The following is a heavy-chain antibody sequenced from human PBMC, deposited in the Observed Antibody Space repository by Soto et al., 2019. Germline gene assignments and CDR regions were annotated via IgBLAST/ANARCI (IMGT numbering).Heavy chain of an antibody. V-gene: IGHV4-31*03. CDR2: IFYSGST. Sequence: QVQLQESGPGLVKPSLTLSLTCTVSGGSISSGGYYWSWIRQHPGKGLEWFGYIFYSGSTYYNPSLKSRVTISVDTSKNQFSLKLSSVTAADTAVYYCARSPEATVTAFDYWGQGTLVTVSS. J-gene: IGHJ4*02. CDR1: GGSISSGGYY. CDR3: ARSPEATVTAFDY. D-gene: IGHD4-17*01.